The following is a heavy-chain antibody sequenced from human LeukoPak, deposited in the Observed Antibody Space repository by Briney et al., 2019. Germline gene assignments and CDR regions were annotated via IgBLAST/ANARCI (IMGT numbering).Heavy chain of an antibody. J-gene: IGHJ5*02. V-gene: IGHV4-59*08. CDR1: GGSISSYY. CDR3: ARSLVVVAATPDWFDP. Sequence: SETLSLTCTVSGGSISSYYWSWIRQPPGKGLEWIGYTYYTGSANYNPSLKSRVTISVDTSKNQFSLKLSSVTAADTAVYYCARSLVVVAATPDWFDPWGQGTLVTVSS. D-gene: IGHD2-15*01. CDR2: TYYTGSA.